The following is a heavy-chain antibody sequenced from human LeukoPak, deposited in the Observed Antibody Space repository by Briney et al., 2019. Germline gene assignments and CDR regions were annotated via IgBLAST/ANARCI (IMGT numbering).Heavy chain of an antibody. CDR3: ASLYDIVGTTVDY. V-gene: IGHV1-2*06. J-gene: IGHJ4*02. CDR1: GYTFTGYY. CDR2: INPNSGGT. D-gene: IGHD1-26*01. Sequence: ASVKVSCKASGYTFTGYYMHRVRQAPGQGLEWMGRINPNSGGTNYAQKFQGRVTMTRDTSISTAYMELSRLRSDDTAVYYCASLYDIVGTTVDYWGQGTLVTVSS.